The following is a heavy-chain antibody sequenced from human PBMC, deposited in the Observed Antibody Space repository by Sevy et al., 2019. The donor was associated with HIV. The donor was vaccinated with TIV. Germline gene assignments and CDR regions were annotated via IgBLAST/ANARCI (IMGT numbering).Heavy chain of an antibody. CDR3: AKDPGGYSSGWDDLGPGGYGMDV. J-gene: IGHJ6*02. Sequence: GGSLRLSCAASGFTFDDYAMHWVRQAPGKGLEWVSGISWNSGSIGYADSVKGRFTISRDNAKNSLYLQMNSLRAEDTALYYCAKDPGGYSSGWDDLGPGGYGMDVWGQGTTVTVSS. D-gene: IGHD6-19*01. V-gene: IGHV3-9*01. CDR2: ISWNSGSI. CDR1: GFTFDDYA.